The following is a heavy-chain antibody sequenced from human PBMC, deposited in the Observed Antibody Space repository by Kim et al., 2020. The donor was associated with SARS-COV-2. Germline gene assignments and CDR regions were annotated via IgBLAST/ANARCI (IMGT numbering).Heavy chain of an antibody. J-gene: IGHJ5*02. Sequence: SETLSLTCAVSGGSISSSNWWSWVRQPPGKGLEWIGEIYHSGSTNYNPSLKSRVTISVDKSKNQFSLKLSSVTAADTAVYYCASVGPGYCSGGSCYESGWFDPWGQGTLVTVSS. D-gene: IGHD2-15*01. V-gene: IGHV4-4*02. CDR2: IYHSGST. CDR3: ASVGPGYCSGGSCYESGWFDP. CDR1: GGSISSSNW.